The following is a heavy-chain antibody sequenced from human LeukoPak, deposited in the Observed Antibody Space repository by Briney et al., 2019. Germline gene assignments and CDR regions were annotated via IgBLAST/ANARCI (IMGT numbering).Heavy chain of an antibody. CDR3: ARVYGSGSYYSPFDN. D-gene: IGHD3-10*01. CDR1: GYSFTSYW. V-gene: IGHV5-51*01. CDR2: IYPGDSDT. Sequence: GESLQISCKGSGYSFTSYWIGWVRQMPGKGLEWMGIIYPGDSDTRYSPSFQGQVTISADKSISTAYLQWSSLKASDTAMYYCARVYGSGSYYSPFDNWGQGTLVTVSS. J-gene: IGHJ4*02.